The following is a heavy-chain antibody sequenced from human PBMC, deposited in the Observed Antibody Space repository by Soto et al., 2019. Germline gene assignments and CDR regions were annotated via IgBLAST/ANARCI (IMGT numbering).Heavy chain of an antibody. CDR2: IYYSATT. Sequence: SETLSLTCRVPGGSISCYFLCWIPQPPGKGLEWFGYIYYSATTNYNPSLKSPVTISVDTSKTHFSLKLSSVTAADTAVYYCARFGMATSKYYFDYWGQGTLVTVSS. D-gene: IGHD3-10*01. V-gene: IGHV4-59*08. CDR1: GGSISCYF. CDR3: ARFGMATSKYYFDY. J-gene: IGHJ4*02.